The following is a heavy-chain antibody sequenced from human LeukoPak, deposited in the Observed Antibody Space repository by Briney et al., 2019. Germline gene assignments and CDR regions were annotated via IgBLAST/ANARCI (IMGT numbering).Heavy chain of an antibody. Sequence: GGSLRLSCAASGFTFSSYAMHWVRQAPGKGLEWVAVISYDGSNKYYADSVKGRFTISRDNSKNTLYLQMNSLRAEDTAVYYGARVRYDSGWYDYWGQGALVIVSS. D-gene: IGHD6-19*01. J-gene: IGHJ4*02. CDR1: GFTFSSYA. CDR2: ISYDGSNK. CDR3: ARVRYDSGWYDY. V-gene: IGHV3-30-3*01.